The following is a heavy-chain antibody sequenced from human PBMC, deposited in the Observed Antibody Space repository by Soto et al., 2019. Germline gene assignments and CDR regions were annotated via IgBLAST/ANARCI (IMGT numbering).Heavy chain of an antibody. J-gene: IGHJ4*02. CDR2: IYYSGST. Sequence: SETLSLTCTVSGGSISSYYWSWIRQPPGKGLEWIGYIYYSGSTNYNPSLKSRVTISVDTSKNQFSLKLSSVTAADTAVYYCAGLEMATGSVHFDYWGQGTLVTVSS. CDR1: GGSISSYY. CDR3: AGLEMATGSVHFDY. D-gene: IGHD5-12*01. V-gene: IGHV4-59*08.